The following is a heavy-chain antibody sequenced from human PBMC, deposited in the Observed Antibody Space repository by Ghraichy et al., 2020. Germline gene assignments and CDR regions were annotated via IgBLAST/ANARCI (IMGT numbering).Heavy chain of an antibody. CDR1: GGSISSSSYY. Sequence: SETLSLTCTVSGGSISSSSYYWGWIRQPPGKGLEWIGSIYYSGSTYYNPSLKSRVTISVDTSKNQFSLKLSSVTAADTAVYYCARLIPNTYYYDSSGYPLGYFDLWGRGTLVTVSS. CDR2: IYYSGST. J-gene: IGHJ2*01. D-gene: IGHD3-22*01. CDR3: ARLIPNTYYYDSSGYPLGYFDL. V-gene: IGHV4-39*01.